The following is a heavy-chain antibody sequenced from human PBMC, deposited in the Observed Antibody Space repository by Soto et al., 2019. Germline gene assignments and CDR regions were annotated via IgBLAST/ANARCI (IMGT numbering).Heavy chain of an antibody. Sequence: PGGSLRLSCVGSGFTFSSNWMTWVRQAPGKELEWVGNIRQDGSEKNYVDSVKGRFTISRDNAKNSLYLQMNSLRAEDTAVYYCAREIVVARGASYFDYWGPGTLVTVSS. J-gene: IGHJ4*02. CDR3: AREIVVARGASYFDY. D-gene: IGHD2-2*01. CDR2: IRQDGSEK. V-gene: IGHV3-7*04. CDR1: GFTFSSNW.